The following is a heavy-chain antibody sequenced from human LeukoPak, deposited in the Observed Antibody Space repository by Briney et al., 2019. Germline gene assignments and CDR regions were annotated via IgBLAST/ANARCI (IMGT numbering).Heavy chain of an antibody. CDR2: IIPILGIA. V-gene: IGHV1-69*04. CDR1: GGTFSSYA. CDR3: ARDRRFLEWSSCVD. Sequence: GASVKVSCKASGGTFSSYAISWVRQAPGQGLEWMGRIIPILGIANYAQKFQGRVTITADKSTSTAYMELSSLRSEDTAVYYCARDRRFLEWSSCVDWGQGTLVTVSS. D-gene: IGHD3-3*01. J-gene: IGHJ4*02.